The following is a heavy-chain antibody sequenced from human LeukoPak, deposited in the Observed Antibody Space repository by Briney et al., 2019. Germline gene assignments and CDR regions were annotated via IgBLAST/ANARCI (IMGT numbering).Heavy chain of an antibody. D-gene: IGHD5-24*01. CDR2: ISSSGSTI. V-gene: IGHV3-48*03. CDR1: GFTFSSYE. CDR3: ARFLGDGYNYWTPGYYYYGMDV. J-gene: IGHJ6*02. Sequence: GGSLRLSCAASGFTFSSYEMNWFRQAPGKGLEWVSYISSSGSTIYYADSVKGRFTISRDNAKNSLYLQMNSLRAEDTAVYYCARFLGDGYNYWTPGYYYYGMDVWGQGTTVTVSS.